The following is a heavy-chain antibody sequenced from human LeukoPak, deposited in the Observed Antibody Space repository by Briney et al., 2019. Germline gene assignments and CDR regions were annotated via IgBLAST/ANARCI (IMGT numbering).Heavy chain of an antibody. J-gene: IGHJ3*02. V-gene: IGHV4-30-4*08. CDR2: IYYSGST. Sequence: PSQTLSLTCTVSGGSISSGDYYWSWIRQPPGKGLEWIGYIYYSGSTYYNPSLKSRVTISVDTSKNQFSLKLSSVTAADTAVYYCARDIGYSYGHDAFNIWGQGTMVTVSS. D-gene: IGHD5-18*01. CDR1: GGSISSGDYY. CDR3: ARDIGYSYGHDAFNI.